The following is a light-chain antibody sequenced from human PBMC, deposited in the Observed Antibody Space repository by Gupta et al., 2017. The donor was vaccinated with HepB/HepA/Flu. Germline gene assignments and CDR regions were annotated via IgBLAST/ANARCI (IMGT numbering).Light chain of an antibody. Sequence: QSALTQPASVSGSPGQSITISCTGTSSDVGGYNYVSWYQQHPGKAPKLMIYDVSNRPSGVSNRVSGSKSGNTASLTISGLQAEDEADYYCSSYTSSSSYVCGTGTKVT. J-gene: IGLJ1*01. CDR1: SSDVGGYNY. V-gene: IGLV2-14*01. CDR3: SSYTSSSSYV. CDR2: DVS.